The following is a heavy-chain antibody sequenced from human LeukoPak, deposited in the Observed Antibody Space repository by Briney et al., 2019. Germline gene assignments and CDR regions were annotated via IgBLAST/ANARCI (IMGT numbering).Heavy chain of an antibody. V-gene: IGHV1-46*01. D-gene: IGHD3-3*01. CDR1: RDTFGRYY. CDR2: INPSGGSP. CDR3: AAADMIFGVIIPPF. J-gene: IGHJ4*02. Sequence: ASVKVSCKSSRDTFGRYYIHWVRQAPGQGLEYMGVINPSGGSPRYAQKLQGRLTMTRDMSTSTVYMKLSSLRSEDTSIYYCAAADMIFGVIIPPFWGPGTPVTISS.